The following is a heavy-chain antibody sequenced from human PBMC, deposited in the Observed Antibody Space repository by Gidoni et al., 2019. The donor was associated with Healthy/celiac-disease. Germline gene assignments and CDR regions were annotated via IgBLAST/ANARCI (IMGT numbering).Heavy chain of an antibody. J-gene: IGHJ5*02. CDR1: GGSFSGYY. D-gene: IGHD3-10*01. CDR2: INHSGST. V-gene: IGHV4-34*01. Sequence: QVQLQQWGAGLLKPSETLSLTCAVYGGSFSGYYWSWIRQPPGKGLEWIGEINHSGSTNYNPSLKSRVTISVDMSKNQCSLKLSSVTAADTALYYCARFGELLRTNNWFDPWGQGTLVTVSS. CDR3: ARFGELLRTNNWFDP.